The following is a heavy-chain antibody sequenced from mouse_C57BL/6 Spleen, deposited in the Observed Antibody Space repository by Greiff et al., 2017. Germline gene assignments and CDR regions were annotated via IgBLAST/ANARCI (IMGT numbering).Heavy chain of an antibody. V-gene: IGHV14-2*01. CDR1: GFTIKDYY. J-gene: IGHJ1*03. CDR2: IVPEDGAT. CDR3: ARSPGTTVDFDV. D-gene: IGHD4-1*01. Sequence: EVKLVESGAELVKPGASVKLSCTASGFTIKDYYMHWVKQRTEQGLAWIGRIVPEDGATKYAPKFQGKATRTADTTSNTSYLQHSSLTSDATADYYCARSPGTTVDFDVWGTGTTVTVSS.